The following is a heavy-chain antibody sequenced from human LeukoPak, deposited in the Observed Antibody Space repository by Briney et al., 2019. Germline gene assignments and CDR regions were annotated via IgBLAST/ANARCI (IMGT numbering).Heavy chain of an antibody. CDR2: IYYSGNT. CDR3: ARLAVAGMVDY. V-gene: IGHV4-39*01. CDR1: GGSISRSDYF. J-gene: IGHJ4*02. Sequence: SSETLSLTCTVSGGSISRSDYFWGGLRQPPGKGLEWIGSIYYSGNTYYNTSFKSRVTISVDTSKSQFSLKLSSVTAADTAVYYCARLAVAGMVDYWGQGTLVTVSS. D-gene: IGHD6-19*01.